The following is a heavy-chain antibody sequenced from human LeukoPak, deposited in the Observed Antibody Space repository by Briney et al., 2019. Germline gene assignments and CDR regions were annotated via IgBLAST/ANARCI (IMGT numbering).Heavy chain of an antibody. CDR3: AKSMSTAYRGFFDF. V-gene: IGHV3-23*01. CDR1: GFTFTTYA. CDR2: ISNNGADT. D-gene: IGHD5-18*01. J-gene: IGHJ4*02. Sequence: GGSLRLSGVASGFTFTTYAMSWVRQAPGMGLELVSTISNNGADTYYADSVKGRLSISRDNSKNTLYLQINSLRAEDTAMFYCAKSMSTAYRGFFDFWGQGTLVSVSS.